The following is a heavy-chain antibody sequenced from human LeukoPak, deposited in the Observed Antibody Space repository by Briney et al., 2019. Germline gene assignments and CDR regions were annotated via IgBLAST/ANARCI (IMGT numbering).Heavy chain of an antibody. D-gene: IGHD2-21*02. J-gene: IGHJ4*02. V-gene: IGHV4-39*01. CDR2: VYYSGST. CDR3: ARMRTRVVTLFDY. CDR1: GGSISSGSYY. Sequence: PSETLSLTCSVSGGSISSGSYYWGWVRQSPGKGLEWIGSVYYSGSTYYNPSLKSRVTISVDTSKNQFSLKLSSVTAADTAVYYCARMRTRVVTLFDYWGQGTLVTVSS.